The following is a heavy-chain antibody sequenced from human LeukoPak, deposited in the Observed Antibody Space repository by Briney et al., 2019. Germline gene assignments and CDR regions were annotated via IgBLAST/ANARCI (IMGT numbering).Heavy chain of an antibody. CDR1: GITFSSYW. CDR3: ARWYYYETSGLYYGSFDN. V-gene: IGHV3-74*01. CDR2: IDSDGSGT. Sequence: PGGSLRLSCAASGITFSSYWMHWVRQAPGKGLVWVSRIDSDGSGTSYADSVKGRFTISRDNSRNTLYLQMNSLRAEDTAVYYCARWYYYETSGLYYGSFDNWGQGTLVTVSS. D-gene: IGHD3-22*01. J-gene: IGHJ5*02.